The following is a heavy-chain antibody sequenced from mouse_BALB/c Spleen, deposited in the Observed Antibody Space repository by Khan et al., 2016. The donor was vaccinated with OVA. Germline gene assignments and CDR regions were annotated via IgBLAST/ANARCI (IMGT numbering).Heavy chain of an antibody. D-gene: IGHD1-1*01. CDR3: ARFYYYGSSLDY. J-gene: IGHJ2*01. CDR2: ISYSGST. CDR1: GYSITSDYA. V-gene: IGHV3-2*02. Sequence: EVQLQESGPGLVKPSQSLSLTCTVTGYSITSDYAWNWIRQFPGNKLEWMGYISYSGSTSYNPSLKSRISITRDTSKNQFFLQLNSVTTEDTATYYCARFYYYGSSLDYWGQGTTLTVAS.